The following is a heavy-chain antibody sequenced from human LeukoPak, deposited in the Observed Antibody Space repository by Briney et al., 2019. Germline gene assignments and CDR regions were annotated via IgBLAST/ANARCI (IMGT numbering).Heavy chain of an antibody. Sequence: GGSLRLSCAASGFTFSSYGMHWVRQAPGKGLEWVAVISYDGSNKYYADSVKGRFTISRDNSKNTLYLQMNSLRAEDTAVYYCARSYYDSTGYYIAILDYWGQGALVTVSS. D-gene: IGHD3-22*01. J-gene: IGHJ4*02. V-gene: IGHV3-30*03. CDR3: ARSYYDSTGYYIAILDY. CDR1: GFTFSSYG. CDR2: ISYDGSNK.